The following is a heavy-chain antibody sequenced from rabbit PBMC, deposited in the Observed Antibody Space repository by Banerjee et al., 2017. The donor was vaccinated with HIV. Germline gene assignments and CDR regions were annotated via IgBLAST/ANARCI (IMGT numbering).Heavy chain of an antibody. V-gene: IGHV1S40*01. J-gene: IGHJ4*01. D-gene: IGHD4-2*01. CDR3: ARGVSAAGSGTAVYFNL. CDR1: GFTFNDYW. Sequence: QSLEESGGDLVKPGGTLTLTCTASGFTFNDYWMSWVRQAPGKGLEWIGCIYTGTGYTYYASWAKGRFTISKTSSTTVTLQMTSQTVADTATYFCARGVSAAGSGTAVYFNLWGPGTLVTVS. CDR2: IYTGTGYT.